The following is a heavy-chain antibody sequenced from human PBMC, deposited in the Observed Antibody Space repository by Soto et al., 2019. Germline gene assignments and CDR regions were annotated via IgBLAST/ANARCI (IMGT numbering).Heavy chain of an antibody. CDR2: ISYDGSKK. D-gene: IGHD6-19*01. Sequence: GGSLRLSCAVSGFTFSSYAMHWVRQAPGKGLEWVAVISYDGSKKYYADSVKGRFTISSDKSKNTLYLHMNSLRAEDTAVYYCARDPYSSGWFLFDYWGQGTLVTVSS. V-gene: IGHV3-30-3*01. CDR3: ARDPYSSGWFLFDY. J-gene: IGHJ4*02. CDR1: GFTFSSYA.